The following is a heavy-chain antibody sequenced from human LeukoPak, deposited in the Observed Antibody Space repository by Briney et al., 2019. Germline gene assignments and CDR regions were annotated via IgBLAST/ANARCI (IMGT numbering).Heavy chain of an antibody. J-gene: IGHJ4*02. Sequence: GESLQISCQGSGYSFTNYWIGWVRQMPGKGLEWMGIIYPGDSDTRYNPSFQGHVTISVDKSISTAYLQWSSLKASDTAMYYCARQYCSGGSCYPNYFDYWGQGTLVTVSS. CDR3: ARQYCSGGSCYPNYFDY. CDR1: GYSFTNYW. V-gene: IGHV5-51*01. D-gene: IGHD2-15*01. CDR2: IYPGDSDT.